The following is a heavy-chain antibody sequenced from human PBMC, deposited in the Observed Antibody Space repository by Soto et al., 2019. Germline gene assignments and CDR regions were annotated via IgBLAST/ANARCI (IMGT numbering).Heavy chain of an antibody. J-gene: IGHJ4*01. V-gene: IGHV4-59*08. Sequence: SETLSLTCTVSGGSISTYCWSWIRQPPGKGLEWIGHIYYSGSTNYNPSLKSRVTISVDTSKNQFSLKLSSVTAADTAVYYCVAGPDRAKSAYWGQGTLVTVSS. CDR3: VAGPDRAKSAY. CDR1: GGSISTYC. CDR2: IYYSGST.